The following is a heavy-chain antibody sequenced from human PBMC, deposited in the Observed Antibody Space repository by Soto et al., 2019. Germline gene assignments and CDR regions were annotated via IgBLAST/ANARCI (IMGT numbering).Heavy chain of an antibody. CDR1: GGSVSTGSYD. CDR2: IFFTGSA. Sequence: SETLSLTCTVSGGSVSTGSYDWSWIRQPPGKGLEWIGKIFFTGSAHYNPSLRNRVTMSVDTSKDQFSLTLTSVTAADTAVYYCARDGHGMDVWGQGTTVTVS. CDR3: ARDGHGMDV. V-gene: IGHV4-61*01. J-gene: IGHJ6*02.